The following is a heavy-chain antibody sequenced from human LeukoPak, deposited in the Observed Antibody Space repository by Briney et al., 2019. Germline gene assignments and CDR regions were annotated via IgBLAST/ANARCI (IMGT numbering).Heavy chain of an antibody. J-gene: IGHJ4*02. D-gene: IGHD2-2*02. CDR3: ARTRYRRYFDY. CDR1: GGSFSDDF. Sequence: PSETLSLTCGVYGGSFSDDFWSWIRQPPGKGLEWIGQINHSGGTNYNPSLKSRVTISVDTSKNQFSLKLSSVTAADTAVYYCARTRYRRYFDYWGQGTLVTVSS. V-gene: IGHV4-34*01. CDR2: INHSGGT.